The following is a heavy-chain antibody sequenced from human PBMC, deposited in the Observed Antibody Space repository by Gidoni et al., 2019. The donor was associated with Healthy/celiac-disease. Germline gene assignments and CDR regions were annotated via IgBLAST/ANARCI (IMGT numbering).Heavy chain of an antibody. Sequence: QVQLQESGPGLVKPSQTLSLPCTVSGGSISSGGYYWSWIRQHPGKGLEWIGYIYYSGSTYYNPSLKSRVTISVDTSKNQFSLKLSSVTAADTAVYYCARGITIFGVVKNNWFDPWGQGTLVTVSS. D-gene: IGHD3-3*01. V-gene: IGHV4-31*03. J-gene: IGHJ5*02. CDR3: ARGITIFGVVKNNWFDP. CDR2: IYYSGST. CDR1: GGSISSGGYY.